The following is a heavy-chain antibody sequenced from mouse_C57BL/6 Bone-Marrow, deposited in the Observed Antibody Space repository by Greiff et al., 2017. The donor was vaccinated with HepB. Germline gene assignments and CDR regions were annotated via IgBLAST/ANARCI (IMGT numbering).Heavy chain of an antibody. CDR2: INPSTGGT. CDR1: GYSFTGYY. J-gene: IGHJ4*01. CDR3: ARRGGRGYAMDY. V-gene: IGHV1-42*01. Sequence: VQLKESGPELVKPGASVKISCKASGYSFTGYYMNWVKQSPEKSLEWIGEINPSTGGTTYNQKFKAKATLTVDKSSSTAYMQLKSLTSEDSAVYYCARRGGRGYAMDYWGQGTSVTVSS.